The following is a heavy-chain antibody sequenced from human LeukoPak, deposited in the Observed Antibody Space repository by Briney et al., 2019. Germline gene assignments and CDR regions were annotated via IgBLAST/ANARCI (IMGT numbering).Heavy chain of an antibody. J-gene: IGHJ4*02. V-gene: IGHV3-7*01. CDR3: ARDVKYYYDSSGYYA. CDR1: VFTFSSYW. D-gene: IGHD3-22*01. CDR2: IKQDGSEK. Sequence: GGSLRLSCAASVFTFSSYWMSWVRQAPGKGLEWVANIKQDGSEKYYVDSVKGRFTISRDNAKNSLYLQMNSLRAEDTAVYYCARDVKYYYDSSGYYAWGQGTLVTVSS.